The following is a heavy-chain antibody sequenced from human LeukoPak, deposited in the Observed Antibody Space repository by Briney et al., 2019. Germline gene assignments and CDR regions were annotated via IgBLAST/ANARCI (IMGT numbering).Heavy chain of an antibody. J-gene: IGHJ4*02. CDR3: ATAQYSGSYNSFDY. CDR1: GYTLTELS. V-gene: IGHV1-24*01. CDR2: FDPEDGET. D-gene: IGHD1-26*01. Sequence: ASLKVSCKVSGYTLTELSMHWVRQAPGKGLEWMGGFDPEDGETIYAQKFQGRVTMTEDTSTDTAYMELSSLRSEDTAVYYCATAQYSGSYNSFDYWGQGTLVTVSS.